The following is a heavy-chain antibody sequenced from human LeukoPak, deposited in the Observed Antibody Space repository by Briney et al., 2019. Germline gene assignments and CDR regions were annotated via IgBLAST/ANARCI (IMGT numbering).Heavy chain of an antibody. Sequence: SVKVSCKASGGTFSSYAISWVRQAPGQGLEWIGRIIPIFGTANYAQKFQGRVTITTDESTSTAYMELSSLRSEDTAVYYCARDRYLRRIAVAGTWGQGTLVTVSS. CDR3: ARDRYLRRIAVAGT. CDR2: IIPIFGTA. J-gene: IGHJ5*02. CDR1: GGTFSSYA. V-gene: IGHV1-69*05. D-gene: IGHD6-19*01.